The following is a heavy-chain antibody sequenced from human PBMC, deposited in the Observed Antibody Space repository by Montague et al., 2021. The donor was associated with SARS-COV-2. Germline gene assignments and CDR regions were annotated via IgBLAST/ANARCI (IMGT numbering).Heavy chain of an antibody. CDR2: IYNGGNT. J-gene: IGHJ4*02. D-gene: IGHD1-1*01. CDR1: GGPTSNYY. V-gene: IGHV4-4*08. Sequence: SETLSLTCSVSGGPTSNYYWSWIRQSPGRGLEWIGYIYNGGNTKYNPSLQSRVTISAETSKSQFSLKLTSVTAADTAVYYCARAQNTCFIANCVNYFEVWGLGALVSVSS. CDR3: ARAQNTCFIANCVNYFEV.